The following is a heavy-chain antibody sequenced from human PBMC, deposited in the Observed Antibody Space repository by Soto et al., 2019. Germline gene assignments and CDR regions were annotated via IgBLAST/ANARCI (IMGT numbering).Heavy chain of an antibody. J-gene: IGHJ4*02. CDR2: IYHSGST. V-gene: IGHV4-38-2*01. CDR3: ARGVYYGSGTYSQYFDS. CDR1: GYSISSGYY. D-gene: IGHD3-10*01. Sequence: PSETLSLTCAVSGYSISSGYYWGWIRQPPGKGLEWIGTIYHSGSTYYNPSLKSRVTISVDTSQNQFSLKMGSVTAADTAVYYCARGVYYGSGTYSQYFDSWGQGTLVTVPS.